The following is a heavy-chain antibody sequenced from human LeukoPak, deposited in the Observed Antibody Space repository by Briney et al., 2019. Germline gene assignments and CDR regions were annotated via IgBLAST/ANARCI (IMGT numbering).Heavy chain of an antibody. Sequence: ASVKVSCKVSGYTLTELSMHWVRQAPGKGLEWMGGFDPEDGETIYAQKFQGRVTMTEDTSTDTAYMELSSLRSEDTAVYYCATATRTPFKWVLPQWGQGTLVTVSS. J-gene: IGHJ4*02. V-gene: IGHV1-24*01. CDR2: FDPEDGET. D-gene: IGHD1-26*01. CDR3: ATATRTPFKWVLPQ. CDR1: GYTLTELS.